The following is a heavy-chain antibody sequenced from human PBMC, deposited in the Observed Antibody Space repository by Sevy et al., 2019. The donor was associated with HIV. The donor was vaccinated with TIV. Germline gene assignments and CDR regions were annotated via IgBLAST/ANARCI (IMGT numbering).Heavy chain of an antibody. J-gene: IGHJ4*02. Sequence: GGSLRLSCAASGFAFHEYSVSWIRQAPGKGLEWVATLSFGCGKINYADSVKGGFTIPRDNSKNSFYLQMDNLRVEDTALYYCAREGCTRPHDYWGQGTRVTVSS. CDR1: GFAFHEYS. CDR2: LSFGCGKI. CDR3: AREGCTRPHDY. D-gene: IGHD2-8*01. V-gene: IGHV3-23*01.